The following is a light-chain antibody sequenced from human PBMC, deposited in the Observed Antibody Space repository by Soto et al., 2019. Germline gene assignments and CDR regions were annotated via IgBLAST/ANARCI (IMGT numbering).Light chain of an antibody. Sequence: DIQMTQSPSSVSASVGDRVTITCRASQGIRNWLVWYQQKPDKAPEPLIYAASTLHSGVPSRFSGSGFGTDFTLTITNLQPEDFATYYCQQYESFPRTFGLGTRVDIK. CDR2: AAS. V-gene: IGKV1D-16*01. CDR1: QGIRNW. CDR3: QQYESFPRT. J-gene: IGKJ3*01.